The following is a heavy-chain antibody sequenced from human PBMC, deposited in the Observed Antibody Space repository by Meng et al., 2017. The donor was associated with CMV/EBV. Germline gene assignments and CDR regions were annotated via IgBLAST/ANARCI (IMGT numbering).Heavy chain of an antibody. Sequence: ASVKVSCKASGYTFTGYYMQWGRQAPGQGIEWMGWINPNSGGTNYAQKFQGRVTMTRDKSNSTAYMELSRLRSDDTAVYYCARDPLFGFDPWGQGTLVTVSS. CDR3: ARDPLFGFDP. J-gene: IGHJ5*02. CDR2: INPNSGGT. V-gene: IGHV1-2*02. D-gene: IGHD2-21*01. CDR1: GYTFTGYY.